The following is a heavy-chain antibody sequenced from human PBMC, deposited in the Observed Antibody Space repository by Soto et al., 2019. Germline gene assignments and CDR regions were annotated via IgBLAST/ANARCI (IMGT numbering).Heavy chain of an antibody. CDR1: GGSISSGGYY. Sequence: QVELQEAGPGLVKPSHTLSLTCTVSGGSISSGGYYWSWVRQHPGKGLEWIGYIYDSGSTYYNPSLKGRVTISIDTSKNQFSLKLTSVTAADTAVYYCASQATGWYPDYWGQGTLVTVSS. CDR3: ASQATGWYPDY. CDR2: IYDSGST. J-gene: IGHJ4*02. D-gene: IGHD6-19*01. V-gene: IGHV4-31*03.